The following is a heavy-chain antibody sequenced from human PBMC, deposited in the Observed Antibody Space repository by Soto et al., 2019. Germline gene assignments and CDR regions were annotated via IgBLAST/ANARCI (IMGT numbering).Heavy chain of an antibody. Sequence: LSLTCAVYGGSFSGYYWSWIRQPPGKGLEWIGEINHSGSTNYNPSLKSRVTISVDTSKNQFSLKLSSVTAADTAVYYCASNGFWSGYYGTSYYYYMDVWGKGTTVTVSS. CDR3: ASNGFWSGYYGTSYYYYMDV. CDR2: INHSGST. D-gene: IGHD3-3*01. J-gene: IGHJ6*03. CDR1: GGSFSGYY. V-gene: IGHV4-34*01.